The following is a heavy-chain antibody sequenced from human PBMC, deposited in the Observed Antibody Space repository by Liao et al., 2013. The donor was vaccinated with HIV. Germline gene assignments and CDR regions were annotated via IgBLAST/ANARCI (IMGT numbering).Heavy chain of an antibody. J-gene: IGHJ3*02. CDR3: ARDRGSSGSRDAFDI. Sequence: QVQLQQWGAGLLKPSETLSLTCAVYGGSLSGHYWTWIRQPPGKGLEWIGRVYSSGTTSYNPSLKSRVIFLPDTSKNHFSLNLSSVTAADTAVYYCARDRGSSGSRDAFDIWGQGTMVTVSS. D-gene: IGHD3-22*01. V-gene: IGHV4-59*10. CDR1: GGSLSGHY. CDR2: VYSSGTT.